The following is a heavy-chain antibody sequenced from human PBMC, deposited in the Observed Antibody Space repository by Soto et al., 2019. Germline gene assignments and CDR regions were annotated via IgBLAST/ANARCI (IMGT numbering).Heavy chain of an antibody. CDR1: GFSLSTTGVG. V-gene: IGHV2-5*02. CDR3: TKRRSYGDFLY. J-gene: IGHJ4*02. Sequence: QITLKESGPTLVKPTQTLTLTCTFSGFSLSTTGVGVGWVRQPPGKALEWLALFYWDDDQHYSPSLKSRLTITKDTSKNQVVLSMTNMDPVDTATYYCTKRRSYGDFLYWGQGILVTVSS. CDR2: FYWDDDQ. D-gene: IGHD4-17*01.